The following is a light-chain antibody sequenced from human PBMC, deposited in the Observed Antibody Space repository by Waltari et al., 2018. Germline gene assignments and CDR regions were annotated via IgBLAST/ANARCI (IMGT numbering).Light chain of an antibody. Sequence: EIVLTQSPGTLSLSPGERATLSCRASQSVSNSYLAWYQQKAGQAPSLLIFGASSRATGIPDRFSGSGSGTDFTLTISRLEPEDFAVYYCQQYGSSPGTFGQGTKVEIK. V-gene: IGKV3-20*01. J-gene: IGKJ1*01. CDR2: GAS. CDR1: QSVSNSY. CDR3: QQYGSSPGT.